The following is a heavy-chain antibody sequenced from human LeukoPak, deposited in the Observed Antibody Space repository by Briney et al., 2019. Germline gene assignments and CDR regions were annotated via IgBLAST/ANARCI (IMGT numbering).Heavy chain of an antibody. J-gene: IGHJ4*02. V-gene: IGHV1-46*01. D-gene: IGHD1-26*01. Sequence: ASVKVSCKASGYTFTSYYMHWVRQAPGQGLEWMGIINPSGGSTSYAQKFQGRVTMTRDMSTSTVYMELSSLRSEDTAVYYCARDSDYIVGATYIDYWGQGTLVTVSS. CDR3: ARDSDYIVGATYIDY. CDR1: GYTFTSYY. CDR2: INPSGGST.